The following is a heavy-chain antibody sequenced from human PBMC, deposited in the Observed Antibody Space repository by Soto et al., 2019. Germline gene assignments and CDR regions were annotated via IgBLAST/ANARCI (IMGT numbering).Heavy chain of an antibody. CDR2: ISAYNGNT. J-gene: IGHJ4*02. CDR3: ARELLNIYFRVIPPNLFDY. CDR1: GYTFTSYG. V-gene: IGHV1-18*01. D-gene: IGHD3-10*02. Sequence: GASVKVSCKASGYTFTSYGISWVRQAPGQGLEWMGWISAYNGNTNYAQKLQGRGTMTTDTSTNRAYMELRSLRSDDTAVGDCARELLNIYFRVIPPNLFDYWGQGTLVTVSS.